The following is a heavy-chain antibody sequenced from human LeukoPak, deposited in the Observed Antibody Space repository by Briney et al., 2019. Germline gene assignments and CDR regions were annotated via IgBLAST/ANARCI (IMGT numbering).Heavy chain of an antibody. CDR2: INPGGGST. CDR3: ASHTGSKDY. J-gene: IGHJ4*02. D-gene: IGHD5-18*01. CDR1: GYIFTNYY. Sequence: ASVKVSCKAAGYIFTNYYLHWVRQAPGQGLEWMGIINPGGGSTSYAQKFQGRVTMTRDTSTSTVYMELSSLRSEDTAVYYCASHTGSKDYWGQGTLVTVSS. V-gene: IGHV1-46*01.